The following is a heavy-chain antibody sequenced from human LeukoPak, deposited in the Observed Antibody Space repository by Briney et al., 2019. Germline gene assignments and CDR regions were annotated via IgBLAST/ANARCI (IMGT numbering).Heavy chain of an antibody. CDR1: GYRFTTYW. V-gene: IGHV5-51*01. J-gene: IGHJ5*02. CDR2: LYPGDSDT. D-gene: IGHD3-22*01. Sequence: GESLKISCKGYGYRFTTYWIGWVRQMPGKGLEWMGILYPGDSDTRYSPSFQGQVTISADKSISTAYLQWRSLKASDTAMYYCARSPDLHDSSGRMPADWFDTWGQGTLVTVSS. CDR3: ARSPDLHDSSGRMPADWFDT.